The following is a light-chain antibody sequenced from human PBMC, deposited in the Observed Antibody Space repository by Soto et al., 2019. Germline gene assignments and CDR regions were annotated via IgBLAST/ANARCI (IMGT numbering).Light chain of an antibody. CDR1: QSISSY. V-gene: IGKV1-39*01. CDR3: QQSYSTTWT. CDR2: AAS. J-gene: IGKJ1*01. Sequence: DIQMTQSPSSLSASVGDRVTITCRASQSISSYLNWYQQNRGRPPKLLIYAASTLQSGVPSRFSGSGSGTDFTLTISSLQPEDFATYYCQQSYSTTWTFGQGTKVEIK.